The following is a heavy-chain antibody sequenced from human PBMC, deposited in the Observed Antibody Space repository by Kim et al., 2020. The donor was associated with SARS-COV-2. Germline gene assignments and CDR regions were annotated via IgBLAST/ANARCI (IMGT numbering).Heavy chain of an antibody. D-gene: IGHD3-22*01. CDR3: ASHYFDSSGYQCQFDY. Sequence: GGSLRLSCAASGFTFSDYMSWIRQAPGKGLEWISYIRSDSSNINYVNSVKGRFTISRDNAKKTLYLQMNSLRAEDTALYYCASHYFDSSGYQCQFDYWG. V-gene: IGHV3-11*03. CDR2: IRSDSSNI. CDR1: GFTFSDY. J-gene: IGHJ4*01.